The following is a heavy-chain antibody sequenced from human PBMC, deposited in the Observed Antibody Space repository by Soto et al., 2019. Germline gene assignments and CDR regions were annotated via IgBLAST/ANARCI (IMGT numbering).Heavy chain of an antibody. J-gene: IGHJ4*02. V-gene: IGHV3-33*01. CDR1: GFTFSSYG. D-gene: IGHD1-26*01. Sequence: SLRLSCAASGFTFSSYGMHWVRQAPGKGLEWVAVIWYDGTNKYYADSVKGRFTISRDNSKNTLFLQMNSLRAEDTAVYYCARFYSGSYYYFDYWGQGTLVTVPS. CDR3: ARFYSGSYYYFDY. CDR2: IWYDGTNK.